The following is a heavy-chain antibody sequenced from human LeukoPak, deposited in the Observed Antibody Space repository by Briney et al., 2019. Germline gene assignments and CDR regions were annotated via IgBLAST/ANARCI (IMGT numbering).Heavy chain of an antibody. V-gene: IGHV3-30*18. CDR1: GFTVSSNY. CDR3: AKWGPYDSSGSDDY. CDR2: ISFDEVNK. Sequence: PGGSLRLSCAASGFTVSSNYMSWVRQAPGKGLERVAFISFDEVNKYYADSVKGRFTISRDNSKNTLFLQMNSLRAEDTAVYYCAKWGPYDSSGSDDYWGQGTLVTVSS. J-gene: IGHJ4*02. D-gene: IGHD3-22*01.